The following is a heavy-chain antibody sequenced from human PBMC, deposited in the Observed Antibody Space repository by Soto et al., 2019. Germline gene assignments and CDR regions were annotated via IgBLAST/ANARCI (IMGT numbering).Heavy chain of an antibody. CDR2: IYYSGST. CDR1: GGSISSYY. V-gene: IGHV4-59*08. Sequence: SETLSLTCTVPGGSISSYYWSWIRQPPGKGLEWIGYIYYSGSTNYNPSLKSRVTISVDTSKNQFSLKLSSVTAADTAVYYCARLRSVGYYYYYMDVWGKGTTVTVSS. CDR3: ARLRSVGYYYYYMDV. J-gene: IGHJ6*03. D-gene: IGHD3-16*01.